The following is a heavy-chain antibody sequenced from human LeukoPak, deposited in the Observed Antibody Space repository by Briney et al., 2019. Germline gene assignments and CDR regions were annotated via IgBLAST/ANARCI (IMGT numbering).Heavy chain of an antibody. CDR2: IKQDGSEI. V-gene: IGHV3-7*03. CDR3: ARRYFDY. Sequence: GGSLRLSCAASGFTVSSNYMSWVRQAPGKGLEWVANIKQDGSEIYYVGSVKGRFTISRDNAKNSLYLQMNSLRAEDTAVYYCARRYFDYWGQGTLVTVSS. J-gene: IGHJ4*02. CDR1: GFTVSSNY.